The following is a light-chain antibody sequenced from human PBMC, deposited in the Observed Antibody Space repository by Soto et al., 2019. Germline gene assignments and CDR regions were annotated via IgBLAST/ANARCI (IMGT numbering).Light chain of an antibody. CDR3: QQHGSWPLT. J-gene: IGKJ4*01. Sequence: EIVMTQSPATLSVSPGAGATLSCRASQNVYSNLAWYQQKPGQAPRLLIYGASTRATSIPARFSGSGSGTEFPLTIGSLQSEDFAVYYWQQHGSWPLTFGGGTKVEIK. CDR2: GAS. CDR1: QNVYSN. V-gene: IGKV3-15*01.